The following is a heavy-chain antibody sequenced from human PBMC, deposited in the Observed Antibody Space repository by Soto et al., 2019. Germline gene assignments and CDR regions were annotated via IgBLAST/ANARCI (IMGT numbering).Heavy chain of an antibody. D-gene: IGHD5-18*01. CDR1: GYTFANYW. CDR2: IYPADSDT. J-gene: IGHJ4*02. Sequence: EVQLVQSGAEVKKSGESLKISCKGSGYTFANYWIGWVRQMHGKGLEWMGIIYPADSDTRYSPSFQGQVTISADKSISTAYLQWSSLKASDTAMYYCARQAVHTPIIDYWGQGTLVTVSS. V-gene: IGHV5-51*01. CDR3: ARQAVHTPIIDY.